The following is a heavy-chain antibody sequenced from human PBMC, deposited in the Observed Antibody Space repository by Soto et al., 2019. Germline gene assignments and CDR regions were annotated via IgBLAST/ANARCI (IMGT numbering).Heavy chain of an antibody. CDR3: ARGRDGGGDCYVNGYIDF. V-gene: IGHV3-21*01. J-gene: IGHJ4*02. D-gene: IGHD2-21*02. Sequence: GGSLRVSCVASGFTFSDYSMTWVGQAPGEGLAWVSSITTTSTSVFYPDSLKGRFTISRDNAKNSLYLQLNSLRAEDTAVYYCARGRDGGGDCYVNGYIDFWGQGTLVTVSS. CDR1: GFTFSDYS. CDR2: ITTTSTSV.